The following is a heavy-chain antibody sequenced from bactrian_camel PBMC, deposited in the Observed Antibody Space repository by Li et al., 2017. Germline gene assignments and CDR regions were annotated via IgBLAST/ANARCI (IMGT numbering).Heavy chain of an antibody. Sequence: DVQLVESGGGSVQAGGSLRLSCAASRDKYNRNSLAWFRQAPGKEREGVAAINLSDIVYGPSVEGRFTISQDSGKSTVYLQMDSQKPEGTTMYYCAVRVSGGPCYRAAHMDYWGQGTQVTVS. V-gene: IGHV3S31*01. J-gene: IGHJ4*01. CDR1: RDKYNRNS. CDR2: INLSDI. CDR3: AVRVSGGPCYRAAHMDY. D-gene: IGHD2*01.